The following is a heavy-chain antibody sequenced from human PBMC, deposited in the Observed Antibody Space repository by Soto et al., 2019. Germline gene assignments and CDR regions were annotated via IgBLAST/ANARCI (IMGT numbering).Heavy chain of an antibody. CDR1: GGTFSSYA. CDR3: ARGQPYGDYPYNWFDS. CDR2: IIPIFGTA. V-gene: IGHV1-69*01. Sequence: QVQLVQSGAEVKKPGSSVKVSCKASGGTFSSYAISWVRQAPGQGLEWMGGIIPIFGTANYAQKFQGRVTITADESTSTAYMELSSLRSEYTAVYSCARGQPYGDYPYNWFDSWGQGTLVTVSS. J-gene: IGHJ5*01. D-gene: IGHD4-17*01.